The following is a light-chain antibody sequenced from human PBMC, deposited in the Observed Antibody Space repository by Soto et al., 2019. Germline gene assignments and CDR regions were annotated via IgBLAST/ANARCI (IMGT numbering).Light chain of an antibody. CDR1: RSNIGSNT. CDR3: ATWDDSLNGHVV. Sequence: QPVLTQPPSESGAPGQRVTISCSGSRSNIGSNTVNWYQHLPGTAPKFLIYSNNQRPSGVPKRFSASKSGTSASLAISGLQSEDEADYYCATWDDSLNGHVVFGGGTQLTVL. CDR2: SNN. J-gene: IGLJ2*01. V-gene: IGLV1-44*01.